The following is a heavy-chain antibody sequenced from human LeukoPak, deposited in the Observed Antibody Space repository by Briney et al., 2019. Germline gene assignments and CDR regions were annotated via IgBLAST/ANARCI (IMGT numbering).Heavy chain of an antibody. CDR3: ARDPYCSSTSCYGGYYYGMDV. CDR1: GFTVSSNY. D-gene: IGHD2-2*01. Sequence: GGSLRLSCAASGFTVSSNYVSWVRQAPGKGLEWVSVIYSGGSTYYADSVKGRFTISRDNSKNTLYLQMNSLRAEDTAVYYCARDPYCSSTSCYGGYYYGMDVWGQGTTVTVSS. V-gene: IGHV3-53*05. CDR2: IYSGGST. J-gene: IGHJ6*02.